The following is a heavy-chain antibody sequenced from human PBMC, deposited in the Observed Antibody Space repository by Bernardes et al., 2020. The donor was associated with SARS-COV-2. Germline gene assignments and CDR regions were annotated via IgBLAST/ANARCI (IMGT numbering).Heavy chain of an antibody. V-gene: IGHV1-18*04. CDR3: ARVEAGYSWVWRGYDY. Sequence: VQDTCKASGYRFTSYGFSWVRQAPGQGGEGMGWISAHNGNTKKAQKLQGRVTMTTDTHTSTAYMELRSLRPDDTAVDYCARVEAGYSWVWRGYDYWGQGTLVTVSS. J-gene: IGHJ4*02. CDR2: ISAHNGNT. CDR1: GYRFTSYG. D-gene: IGHD5-18*01.